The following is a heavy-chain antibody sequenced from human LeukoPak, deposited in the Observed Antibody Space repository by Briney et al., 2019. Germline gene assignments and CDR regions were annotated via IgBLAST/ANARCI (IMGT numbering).Heavy chain of an antibody. CDR2: INPNSGGT. V-gene: IGHV1-2*02. J-gene: IGHJ4*02. Sequence: ASVKVSCKASGYPFTGYYMHWVRPAPGQGLEWMGWINPNSGGTNYAQKFQGRVTMTRDTSISTAYMELSRLRSDDTAVYYCASERLYCSGGSCPLDYWGQGTLVSVSS. CDR1: GYPFTGYY. D-gene: IGHD2-15*01. CDR3: ASERLYCSGGSCPLDY.